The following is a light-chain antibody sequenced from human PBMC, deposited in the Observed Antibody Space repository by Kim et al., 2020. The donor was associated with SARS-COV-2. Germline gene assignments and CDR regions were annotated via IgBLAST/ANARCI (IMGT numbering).Light chain of an antibody. CDR2: EGS. Sequence: QSITISRTGTSSDVGSSNPVSWYQQNPGKAPKLMIYEGSKRPSGVSNRFSGSKSGNTASLTISGLQAEDEADYYCCSYAGSNTNVVFGGGTQLTVL. CDR3: CSYAGSNTNVV. J-gene: IGLJ2*01. CDR1: SSDVGSSNP. V-gene: IGLV2-23*01.